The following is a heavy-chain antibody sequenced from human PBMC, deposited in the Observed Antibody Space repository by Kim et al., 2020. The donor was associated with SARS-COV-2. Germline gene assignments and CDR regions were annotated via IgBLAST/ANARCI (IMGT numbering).Heavy chain of an antibody. J-gene: IGHJ4*02. CDR1: GDSISGYY. Sequence: SETLSLTCTVSGDSISGYYWSWIRQTPGKGLEWIGYVHYTGTTKYNPSLKSRVAISVDTSKNHFSLKVTSVTAADTAIYYCARTRKDGDHDYWGQGTLVTVSS. D-gene: IGHD4-17*01. V-gene: IGHV4-59*01. CDR2: VHYTGTT. CDR3: ARTRKDGDHDY.